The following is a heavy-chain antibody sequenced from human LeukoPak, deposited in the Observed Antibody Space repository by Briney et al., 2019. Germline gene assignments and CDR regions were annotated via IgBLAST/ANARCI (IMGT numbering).Heavy chain of an antibody. D-gene: IGHD2-21*02. CDR3: ARGNCGGDCYPYYYYYYMDV. CDR2: VIPIFGTG. Sequence: SVKVSCKASGGTFSSYAISWVRQAPGPGIEWMGGVIPIFGTGNYAQKFQGRVTITTAESTSTAYMELSSLRSEDTAVYYCARGNCGGDCYPYYYYYYMDVWGKGTTVTVSS. J-gene: IGHJ6*03. V-gene: IGHV1-69*05. CDR1: GGTFSSYA.